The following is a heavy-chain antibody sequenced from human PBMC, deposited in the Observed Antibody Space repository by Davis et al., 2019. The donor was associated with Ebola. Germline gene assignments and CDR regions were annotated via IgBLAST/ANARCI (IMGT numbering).Heavy chain of an antibody. V-gene: IGHV3-7*01. J-gene: IGHJ6*02. D-gene: IGHD6-19*01. CDR2: IKQDGSEK. CDR1: GFTFSSYW. Sequence: GESLKISCAASGFTFSSYWMSWVRQAPGKGLEWVANIKQDGSEKYYVDSVKGRFTISRDNAKNSLYLQMNSLRAEDTAVYYCARVIAVAGTGYYYGMDVWGQGTTVTVSS. CDR3: ARVIAVAGTGYYYGMDV.